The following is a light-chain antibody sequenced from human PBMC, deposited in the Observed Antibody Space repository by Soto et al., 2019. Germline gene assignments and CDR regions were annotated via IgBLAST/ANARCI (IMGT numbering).Light chain of an antibody. CDR3: KLSYSTPWT. V-gene: IGKV1-39*01. Sequence: DIPINQSPSSLSASVGDRVTITCRASQRISSYLNWYQQKPGKAPKLLIYAASSLPRGVPSRFSGSGSGTDFTLTISSLQPADFATYYCKLSYSTPWTFGQGTELEIK. J-gene: IGKJ2*02. CDR2: AAS. CDR1: QRISSY.